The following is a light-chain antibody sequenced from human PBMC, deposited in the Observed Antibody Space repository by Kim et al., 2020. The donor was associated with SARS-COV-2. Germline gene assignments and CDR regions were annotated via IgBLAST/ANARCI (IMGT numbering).Light chain of an antibody. CDR2: EVS. CDR3: MQGTYWPPT. V-gene: IGKV2-30*01. CDR1: QSLVYIGIHTY. J-gene: IGKJ2*01. Sequence: PVPLSCNSGQSLVYIGIHTYLYWSQQGPGQSPRRLIYEVSNRDWGVRDRFRGRGSGSDFTLKIRRGEAEDVGVYYCMQGTYWPPTFGQGPKLEI.